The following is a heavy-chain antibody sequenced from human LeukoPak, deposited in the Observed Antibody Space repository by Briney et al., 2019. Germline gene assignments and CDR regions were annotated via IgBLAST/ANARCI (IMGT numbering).Heavy chain of an antibody. CDR3: ARDKWNPDY. CDR2: INSDGSRT. V-gene: IGHV3-74*01. J-gene: IGHJ4*02. Sequence: PGGSLRLSCAASGFTFSNYWMHWVRQAPGKGLVWVSRINSDGSRTTYADSVKGRFTISRDNSKNTLYLQMNSLRAEDTALYYCARDKWNPDYWGQGTLVTVSS. CDR1: GFTFSNYW. D-gene: IGHD1-20*01.